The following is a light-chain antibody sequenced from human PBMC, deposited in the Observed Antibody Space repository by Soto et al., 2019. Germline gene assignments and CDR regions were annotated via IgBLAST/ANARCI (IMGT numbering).Light chain of an antibody. V-gene: IGLV1-36*01. CDR3: AVWDDNLNGVV. Sequence: QSVLTQPPSVSEAPRQRVTISCSGSWSNIGNNAVNWYQQHPGKAPKLLIYYDDLLSSGVSDRFSGSKSGTSASLAISGLQSEDEADYYCAVWDDNLNGVVFGGGTKLTVL. J-gene: IGLJ2*01. CDR1: WSNIGNNA. CDR2: YDD.